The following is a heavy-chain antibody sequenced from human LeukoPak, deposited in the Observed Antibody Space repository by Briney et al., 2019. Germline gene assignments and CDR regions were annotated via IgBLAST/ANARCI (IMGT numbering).Heavy chain of an antibody. V-gene: IGHV3-21*01. J-gene: IGHJ6*02. D-gene: IGHD3-10*01. CDR3: ARDLLEWFRELYGMDV. CDR2: ISSSSSYI. CDR1: GFTFSSYS. Sequence: PGGSLRLSCAASGFTFSSYSMNWVRQAPGKGLEWVSSISSSSSYIYYADSVKGRFTISRDNAKNSLYLQMNSLRAEDTAVYYCARDLLEWFRELYGMDVWGQGTTVTVSS.